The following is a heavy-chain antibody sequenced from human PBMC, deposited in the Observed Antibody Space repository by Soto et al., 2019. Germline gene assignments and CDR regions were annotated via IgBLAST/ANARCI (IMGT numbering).Heavy chain of an antibody. CDR2: INAGNGNT. J-gene: IGHJ6*03. D-gene: IGHD3-3*01. CDR3: ARTHDYYYYMDV. CDR1: GYTFTSYA. V-gene: IGHV1-3*01. Sequence: ASVKVSCKASGYTFTSYAMHWVRQAPGQRLEWMGWINAGNGNTKYSQKFQGRVTITRDTSASTAYMELSSLRSEDTAVYYRARTHDYYYYMDVWGKGTTVTVSS.